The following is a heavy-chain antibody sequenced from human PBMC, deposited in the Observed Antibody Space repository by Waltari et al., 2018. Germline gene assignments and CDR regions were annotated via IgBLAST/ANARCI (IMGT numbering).Heavy chain of an antibody. J-gene: IGHJ4*02. CDR3: AKSRGFEY. V-gene: IGHV3-7*01. Sequence: EVQLVESGGGLVKPGGSLRLSCGASGFTFSRYWMSWVRQTPGKGLECVANINYDGSQKYYVDSVKGRFTISRDNAKNSVYLQMNSLRVEDTAVYYCAKSRGFEYWGQGTLITVSS. CDR1: GFTFSRYW. CDR2: INYDGSQK. D-gene: IGHD2-2*01.